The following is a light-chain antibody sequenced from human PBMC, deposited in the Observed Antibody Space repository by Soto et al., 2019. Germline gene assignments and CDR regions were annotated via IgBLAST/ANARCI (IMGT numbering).Light chain of an antibody. CDR3: MQGTHWPPA. CDR2: KVS. V-gene: IGKV2-30*01. J-gene: IGKJ5*01. CDR1: QSLAYSDGKSY. Sequence: DVVLTQSPLSLPVSLGQPASISCRSSQSLAYSDGKSYLHWFHQRPGQSPRHLISKVSDRDSGVPERFSGSGSGTDFTLKISRVEAEDVGVYYCMQGTHWPPAFGQGTRLEIK.